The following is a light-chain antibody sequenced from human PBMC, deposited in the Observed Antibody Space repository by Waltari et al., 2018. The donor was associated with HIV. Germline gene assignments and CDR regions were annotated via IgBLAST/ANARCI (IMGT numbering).Light chain of an antibody. CDR3: QQYGSSPQT. V-gene: IGKV3-20*01. J-gene: IGKJ2*01. CDR2: AAS. CDR1: QSVNSNS. Sequence: EVALTQSPDTLSWSAGAGAVLSCRAGQSVNSNSLAWYQQKPGQAPRLLIFAASRRATGIPDRFSGSGSGTDFTLAISGLKPEDFTTYYCQQYGSSPQTFGQGTKLEIK.